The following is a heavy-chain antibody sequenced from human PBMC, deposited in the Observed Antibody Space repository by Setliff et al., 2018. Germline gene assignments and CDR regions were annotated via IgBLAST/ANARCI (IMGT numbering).Heavy chain of an antibody. V-gene: IGHV1-2*06. Sequence: GASVKVSCKASGYTFTDYHIHWVRQAPGQGLEWMGRINPDSGGTNYAQKFQGRVTMTRDTSITAAYMELSRLRSDDSAVYYCARGPSNYDLLTGCDCWGQGTLVTVSS. J-gene: IGHJ4*02. D-gene: IGHD3-9*01. CDR1: GYTFTDYH. CDR2: INPDSGGT. CDR3: ARGPSNYDLLTGCDC.